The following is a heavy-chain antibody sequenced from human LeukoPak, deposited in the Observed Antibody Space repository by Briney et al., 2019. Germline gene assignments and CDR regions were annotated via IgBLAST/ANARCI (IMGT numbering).Heavy chain of an antibody. CDR2: INLSGSAQ. J-gene: IGHJ4*02. Sequence: GGSLRLSCSASGFAFSAYWMNWVRQAPGKGPEWVANINLSGSAQYYVDSVKGRCTISRDNAKSSLYLQMNSLRVEDTAVYYCAAWGLHNYLGQGTLVTVSS. D-gene: IGHD1-26*01. CDR3: AAWGLHNY. CDR1: GFAFSAYW. V-gene: IGHV3-7*01.